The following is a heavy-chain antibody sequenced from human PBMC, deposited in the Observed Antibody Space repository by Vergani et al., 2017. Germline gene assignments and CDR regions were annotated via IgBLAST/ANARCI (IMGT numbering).Heavy chain of an antibody. V-gene: IGHV4-34*01. D-gene: IGHD3-22*01. CDR3: ASNYDSSGYYYFDY. CDR1: GGSFSGYY. CDR2: INHSGST. Sequence: QVQLQQWGAGLLKPSETLSLTCAVHGGSFSGYYWSWIRQPPGKGLEWIGEINHSGSTNYNPSLKSRVTISVDTSKNQFSLKLSAVTAADTAVYYCASNYDSSGYYYFDYWGQGTLVTVSS. J-gene: IGHJ4*02.